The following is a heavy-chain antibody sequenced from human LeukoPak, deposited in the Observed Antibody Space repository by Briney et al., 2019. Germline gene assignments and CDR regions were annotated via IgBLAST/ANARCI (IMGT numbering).Heavy chain of an antibody. CDR2: IYYSGNT. Sequence: SETLSLTCTVSSGSISSSSYYWGWIRQPPGKGLEWIGSIYYSGNTHYNPPLKSRVTISVDTSKNQFSLKLTSVTAADTAVYYCVRRDSSSWSHKVDYWGQGTLVTVSS. D-gene: IGHD6-13*01. J-gene: IGHJ4*02. CDR1: SGSISSSSYY. V-gene: IGHV4-39*01. CDR3: VRRDSSSWSHKVDY.